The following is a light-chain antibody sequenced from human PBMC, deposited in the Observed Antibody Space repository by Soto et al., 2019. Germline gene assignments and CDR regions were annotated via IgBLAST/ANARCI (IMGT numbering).Light chain of an antibody. CDR2: KAS. Sequence: DIPMTQSPSTLSASVGDRVTIICRASQSISSWLVWYQQKAGKAPKLLISKASNLDSGVPSRFSGSGSGTEFNLTISSLQPEDFATYYCQQYNSFIWTFGQGTKVDIK. CDR1: QSISSW. J-gene: IGKJ1*01. V-gene: IGKV1-5*03. CDR3: QQYNSFIWT.